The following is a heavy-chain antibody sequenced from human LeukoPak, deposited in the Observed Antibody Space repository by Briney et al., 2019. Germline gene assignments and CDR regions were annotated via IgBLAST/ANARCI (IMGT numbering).Heavy chain of an antibody. V-gene: IGHV3-33*01. Sequence: GGSLRLSCAASGFTFSSYGMHWVRQAPGKGLEWVAVIWYDGSNKYYADSVKGRFTISRDNSKNSLYLQTNSLRAEDTAVYYCARSGTTATAGVFDIWGQGTMVTVSS. CDR2: IWYDGSNK. D-gene: IGHD1-1*01. CDR3: ARSGTTATAGVFDI. CDR1: GFTFSSYG. J-gene: IGHJ3*02.